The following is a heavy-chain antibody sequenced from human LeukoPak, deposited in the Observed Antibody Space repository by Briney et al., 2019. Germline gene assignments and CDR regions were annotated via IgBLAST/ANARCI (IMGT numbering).Heavy chain of an antibody. CDR2: IYYSGST. D-gene: IGHD6-13*01. J-gene: IGHJ3*02. CDR1: GGSISSYY. CDR3: ARFPPGIAAADDAFDI. Sequence: PSATLSLTCTVSGGSISSYYWSWIRQPPGKELEWIGYIYYSGSTNYNPSLKSRVTISVDTSKNQFSLKLSSVTTADTAVYYCARFPPGIAAADDAFDIWGQGTMVTVSS. V-gene: IGHV4-59*01.